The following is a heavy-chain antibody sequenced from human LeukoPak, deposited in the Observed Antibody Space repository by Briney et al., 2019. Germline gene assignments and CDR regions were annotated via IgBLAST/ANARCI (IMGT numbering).Heavy chain of an antibody. CDR1: GGSISSSSYY. D-gene: IGHD6-13*01. CDR3: ARGLGYSSSWYPYNWFDP. CDR2: IYYSGST. J-gene: IGHJ5*02. Sequence: RTSETLSLTCTVSGGSISSSSYYWGWIRQPPGKGLEWIGSIYYSGSTYYNPSLKSRVTISVDTSKNQFSLKLSSVTAADTAVYYCARGLGYSSSWYPYNWFDPWGQGTLVTVSS. V-gene: IGHV4-39*07.